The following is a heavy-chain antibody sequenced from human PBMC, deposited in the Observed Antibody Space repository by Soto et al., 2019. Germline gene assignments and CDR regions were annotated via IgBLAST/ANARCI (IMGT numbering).Heavy chain of an antibody. CDR1: GGSFSGYY. CDR2: INHSGST. V-gene: IGHV4-34*01. J-gene: IGHJ6*03. D-gene: IGHD2-15*01. Sequence: PSETLSLTCAVYGGSFSGYYWSWIRQPPGKGLEWIGEINHSGSTNYNPSLKSRVTISVDTSKNQFSLKLSSVTAADTAVYYCARATNRSCSVGSCYLHYYYYMDVWGKGTTVTVAS. CDR3: ARATNRSCSVGSCYLHYYYYMDV.